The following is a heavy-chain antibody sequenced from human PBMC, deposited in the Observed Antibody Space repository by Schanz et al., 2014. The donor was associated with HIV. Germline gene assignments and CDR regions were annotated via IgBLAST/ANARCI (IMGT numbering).Heavy chain of an antibody. CDR2: ISESGGRT. J-gene: IGHJ4*02. CDR1: GFTFNSYG. CDR3: AKPEYDSRGNSQSHFDY. V-gene: IGHV3-23*04. D-gene: IGHD3-22*01. Sequence: VQLVESGGGVVQPGRSLRLSCAASGFTFNSYGMHWVRQAPGKGLEWLSSISESGGRTYYADSVNGRFTISRDNSKNTLYLQMTTLRIDDTAVYYCAKPEYDSRGNSQSHFDYWGQGTLVTVSS.